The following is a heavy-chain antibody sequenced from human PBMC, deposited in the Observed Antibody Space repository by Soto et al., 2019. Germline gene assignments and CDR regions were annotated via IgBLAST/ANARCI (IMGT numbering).Heavy chain of an antibody. Sequence: QVQLVESGGGVVQPGRSLRLSCAASGFTFSSYAMHWVRQAPGKGLDWVAVISYDGSNKYYADSVKGRFTISRDNSKNTLYLQMNSLRADDTAIYYCAGADRDGYNYGDYWGQGSLVTVSS. D-gene: IGHD5-12*01. V-gene: IGHV3-30-3*01. J-gene: IGHJ4*02. CDR3: AGADRDGYNYGDY. CDR2: ISYDGSNK. CDR1: GFTFSSYA.